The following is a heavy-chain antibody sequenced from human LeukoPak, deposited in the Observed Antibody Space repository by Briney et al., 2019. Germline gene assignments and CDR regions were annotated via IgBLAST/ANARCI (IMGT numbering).Heavy chain of an antibody. CDR2: ISGSGGST. CDR3: AKRFFTMVRGVKGGFDY. V-gene: IGHV3-23*01. CDR1: GFTFSSYA. J-gene: IGHJ4*02. Sequence: GGSLRLSCAASGFTFSSYAMSWVRQAPGKGLEWVSAISGSGGSTYYADSVKGRFTISRDNSKNTLYPQMNSLRAEDTAVYYCAKRFFTMVRGVKGGFDYWGQGTLVTVSS. D-gene: IGHD3-10*01.